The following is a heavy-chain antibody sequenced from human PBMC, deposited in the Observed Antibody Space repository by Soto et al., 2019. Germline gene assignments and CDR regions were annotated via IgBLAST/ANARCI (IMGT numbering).Heavy chain of an antibody. V-gene: IGHV3-73*01. CDR1: GCSFSGSA. CDR3: TGSAKGY. Sequence: GGSLRLSCAASGCSFSGSAMHWVRQVSGKGLEWLGHIRSSSNNYATAYAASVTGRFTISRDDSKSMAYLQMDSLKTEDTAVYYCTGSAKGYWGQGTQVTVSS. D-gene: IGHD6-19*01. J-gene: IGHJ4*02. CDR2: IRSSSNNYAT.